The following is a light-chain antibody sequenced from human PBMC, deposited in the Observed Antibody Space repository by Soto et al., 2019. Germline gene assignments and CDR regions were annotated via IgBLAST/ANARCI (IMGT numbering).Light chain of an antibody. V-gene: IGLV1-40*01. CDR3: AAWDDSLSGVV. CDR1: TSNIGAGFD. J-gene: IGLJ2*01. CDR2: GNN. Sequence: QSVLTQPPSVSGALGQRVTISCTGSTSNIGAGFDVHWYQQFPGTAPKLLIFGNNNRPSGVPDRSSGSKSGTSASLAISGLRSEDEAHYYCAAWDDSLSGVVFGGGTKLTVL.